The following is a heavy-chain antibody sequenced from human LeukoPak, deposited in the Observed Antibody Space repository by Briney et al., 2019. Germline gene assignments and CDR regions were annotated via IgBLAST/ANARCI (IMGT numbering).Heavy chain of an antibody. CDR3: ARKGRLGDAFDI. D-gene: IGHD3-16*01. J-gene: IGHJ3*02. CDR1: GGSISSSSYY. Sequence: SETLSLTCTVSGGSISSSSYYWSWIRQPAGKGLEWIGRIYTSGNSDYNPSLKSRVSISVDTSKNQFSLKLSSVTAADTAVYYCARKGRLGDAFDIWGQGTMVTVSS. CDR2: IYTSGNS. V-gene: IGHV4-61*02.